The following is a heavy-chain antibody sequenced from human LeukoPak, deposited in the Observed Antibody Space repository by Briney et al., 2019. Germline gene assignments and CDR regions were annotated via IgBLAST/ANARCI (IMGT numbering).Heavy chain of an antibody. CDR1: GFTFSTYS. CDR3: VKYPASDGYFDY. CDR2: ISGSGGNT. V-gene: IGHV3-23*01. D-gene: IGHD6-13*01. Sequence: PGGSLRLSCAASGFTFSTYSMSWVRQAPGKGLEWVSGISGSGGNTYYADSVKGRFTVSRDNSKNMLYLQMHSLRAEDTAIFYCVKYPASDGYFDYWGQGTPVTVSS. J-gene: IGHJ4*02.